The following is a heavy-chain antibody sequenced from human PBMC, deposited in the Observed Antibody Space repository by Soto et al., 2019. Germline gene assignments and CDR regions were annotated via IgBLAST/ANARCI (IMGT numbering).Heavy chain of an antibody. Sequence: EVQLLESGGGLVQPGGSMRLSCAVSGFTFSSYAMSWVRQAPGKGLEWVSAISGSGGSTYYADSVKGRFTISRDNSKNTLYLQMNSLRAEDTAVYYCPKDDSSGYYYDYWGQGTLVTVSS. CDR1: GFTFSSYA. V-gene: IGHV3-23*01. J-gene: IGHJ4*02. D-gene: IGHD3-22*01. CDR2: ISGSGGST. CDR3: PKDDSSGYYYDY.